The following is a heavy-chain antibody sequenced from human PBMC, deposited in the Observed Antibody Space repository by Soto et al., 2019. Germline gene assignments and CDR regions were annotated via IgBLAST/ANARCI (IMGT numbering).Heavy chain of an antibody. V-gene: IGHV4-4*07. CDR2: IYTSGST. Sequence: NPSETLSLTCTVSGGSISSYYWSWIRQPAGEGLEWSGRIYTSGSTNYNPALKSRVTMSVDTSKNQFSLKLSSVTAADTAVYYCESTAAAGTSWFDPWGQGTLVTVS. D-gene: IGHD6-13*01. CDR1: GGSISSYY. J-gene: IGHJ5*02. CDR3: ESTAAAGTSWFDP.